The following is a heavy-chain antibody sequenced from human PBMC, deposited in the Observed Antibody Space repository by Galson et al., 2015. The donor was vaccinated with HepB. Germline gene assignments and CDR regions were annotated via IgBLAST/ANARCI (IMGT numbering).Heavy chain of an antibody. J-gene: IGHJ6*02. Sequence: RQAPGKGLEWVSVIYSGGSTYYADSVKGRFTISRDNSKNTLYLQMNSLRAEDTAVYYCVSTIVVVPEDYYYGMDVWGQGTAVTVSS. CDR3: VSTIVVVPEDYYYGMDV. CDR2: IYSGGST. D-gene: IGHD2-2*01. V-gene: IGHV3-53*01.